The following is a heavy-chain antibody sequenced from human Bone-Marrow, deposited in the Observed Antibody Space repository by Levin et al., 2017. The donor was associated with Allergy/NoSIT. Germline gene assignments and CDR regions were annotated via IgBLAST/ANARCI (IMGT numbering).Heavy chain of an antibody. CDR3: ARDRMGGTYSVDY. J-gene: IGHJ4*02. V-gene: IGHV3-30*04. Sequence: PGGSLRLSCAVSGFTFSRYSMHWVRQAPGKGLEWVAVISNDGGTKNYADSVKGRFTISRDNSEDTLYLQMDNLRSGDMAVYYCARDRMGGTYSVDYWGQGTLVTVSS. D-gene: IGHD1-26*01. CDR2: ISNDGGTK. CDR1: GFTFSRYS.